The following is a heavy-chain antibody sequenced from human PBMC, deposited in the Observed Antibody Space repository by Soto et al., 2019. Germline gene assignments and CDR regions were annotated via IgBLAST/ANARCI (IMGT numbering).Heavy chain of an antibody. Sequence: QVQLVQSGAEVKKPGASVKVSCKASGYTFTGYYMHWVRQAPGQGLEWMGWINPNSGGTNYAQKFQGWVTMTRDTSISTAYMELSRLRSDDTAVYYCARGRKDSVGGSGYEWEGASDYWGQGTLVTVSS. CDR2: INPNSGGT. CDR3: ARGRKDSVGGSGYEWEGASDY. D-gene: IGHD5-12*01. CDR1: GYTFTGYY. J-gene: IGHJ4*02. V-gene: IGHV1-2*04.